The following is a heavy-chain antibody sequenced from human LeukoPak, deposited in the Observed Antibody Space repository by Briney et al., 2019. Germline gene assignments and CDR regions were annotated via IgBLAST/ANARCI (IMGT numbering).Heavy chain of an antibody. CDR3: ARDLRAGYSGSYFFDY. J-gene: IGHJ4*02. V-gene: IGHV4-39*07. Sequence: SETLSLTCTVSGGSISSSSYYWGWIRQPPGKGLEWIGSIYYSGSTYYNPSLKSRVTISVDTSKNQFSLKLSSVTAADTAVYYCARDLRAGYSGSYFFDYWGQGTLVTVSS. D-gene: IGHD1-26*01. CDR2: IYYSGST. CDR1: GGSISSSSYY.